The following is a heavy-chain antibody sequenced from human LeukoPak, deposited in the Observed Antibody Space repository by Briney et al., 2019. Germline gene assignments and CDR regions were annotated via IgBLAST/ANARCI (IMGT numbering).Heavy chain of an antibody. D-gene: IGHD6-19*01. Sequence: SETLSLTCTVSGGSISSYYWSWIRQPPGKGLEWIGSIYYSGSTFYNPSLKSRVTISIDKSRNQFSLKLSSVTAADTAVYYCASIQWPKWYFDLWGRGTLLTVSS. CDR3: ASIQWPKWYFDL. CDR1: GGSISSYY. CDR2: IYYSGST. J-gene: IGHJ2*01. V-gene: IGHV4-59*04.